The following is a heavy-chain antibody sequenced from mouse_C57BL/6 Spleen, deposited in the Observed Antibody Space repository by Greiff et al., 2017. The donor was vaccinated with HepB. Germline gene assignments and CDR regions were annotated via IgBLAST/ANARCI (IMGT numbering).Heavy chain of an antibody. CDR3: ARFIYDGYYWFAY. CDR2: IYPRSGNT. J-gene: IGHJ3*01. D-gene: IGHD2-3*01. Sequence: QVQLQQSGAELARPGASVKLSCKASGYTFTSYGISWVKQRTGQGLEWIGEIYPRSGNTYYNEKFKGKATLTADKSSSTAYMELRSLTSADSAVYFCARFIYDGYYWFAYWGQGTLVTVSA. V-gene: IGHV1-81*01. CDR1: GYTFTSYG.